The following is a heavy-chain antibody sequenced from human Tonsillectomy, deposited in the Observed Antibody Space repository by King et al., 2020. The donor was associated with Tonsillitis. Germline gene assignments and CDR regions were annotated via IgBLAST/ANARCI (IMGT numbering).Heavy chain of an antibody. V-gene: IGHV3-11*06. CDR3: ARSRPYYHILTGYSHFYYGLDV. J-gene: IGHJ6*02. Sequence: QVQLVESGGGLVKPGGSLRLSCAASGFVFSDYYMTWIRQAPGKGLEWLSYITTHDNYTFYADSVKGRFSISRDNAKNSLYLQLHSLRAEDTAVYYCARSRPYYHILTGYSHFYYGLDVWGQGTTVTVSS. D-gene: IGHD3-9*01. CDR2: ITTHDNYT. CDR1: GFVFSDYY.